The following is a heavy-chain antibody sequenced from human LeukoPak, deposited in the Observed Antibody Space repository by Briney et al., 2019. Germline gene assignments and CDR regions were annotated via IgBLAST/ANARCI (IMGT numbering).Heavy chain of an antibody. CDR2: IYYSGST. D-gene: IGHD2-8*01. Sequence: PSETLSLTCTVSGGSISSSSYYWGWIRQPPGKGLEWIGSIYYSGSTYYNPSLKSRVTISVDTSKNQFSLKLSSATAADTAVYYCARDNVSKVVLMVFKRRGLFDYWGQGTLVTVSS. CDR1: GGSISSSSYY. J-gene: IGHJ4*02. CDR3: ARDNVSKVVLMVFKRRGLFDY. V-gene: IGHV4-39*07.